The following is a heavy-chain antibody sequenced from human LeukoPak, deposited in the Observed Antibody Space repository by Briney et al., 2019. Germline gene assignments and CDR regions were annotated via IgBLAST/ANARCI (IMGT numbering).Heavy chain of an antibody. CDR2: ISGNGVST. CDR1: GFTFSSYA. Sequence: GGSLRLSCATSGFTFSSYAMSWVRQAPGKGLEWVSAISGNGVSTYYADPVKGRFTISRDNSKNTLYLQMNSLRAEDTAVYYCAKAPLSYDSSGPFDYWGQGTLVTVSS. J-gene: IGHJ4*02. CDR3: AKAPLSYDSSGPFDY. V-gene: IGHV3-23*01. D-gene: IGHD3-22*01.